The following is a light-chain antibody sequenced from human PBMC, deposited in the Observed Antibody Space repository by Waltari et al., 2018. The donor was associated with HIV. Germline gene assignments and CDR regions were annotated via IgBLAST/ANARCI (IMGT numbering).Light chain of an antibody. CDR2: EVT. V-gene: IGLV2-14*01. J-gene: IGLJ2*01. Sequence: QSALTQPASVSGSPGQSITISCIGTNSDVGGYNYVSWYQQHPGQAPKLLIYEVTNWPSGISNRFSGSKSGNTASLTISGLQAEDEADYYCSSYSPTSTVIFGGGTKLTVL. CDR3: SSYSPTSTVI. CDR1: NSDVGGYNY.